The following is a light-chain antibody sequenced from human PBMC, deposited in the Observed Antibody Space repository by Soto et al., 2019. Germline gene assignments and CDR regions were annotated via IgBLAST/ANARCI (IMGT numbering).Light chain of an antibody. CDR3: QQRSNWPPVT. J-gene: IGKJ4*01. CDR2: DAS. V-gene: IGKV3-11*01. CDR1: QSVSSY. Sequence: EIVLTQSPATLSLSPGERATLSCRASQSVSSYLARYQQKPGQAPRLLIYDASNRATGIPARFSGRGSGTDFTLTISSLEPEDFAIYYCQQRSNWPPVTFGGGTKVVIK.